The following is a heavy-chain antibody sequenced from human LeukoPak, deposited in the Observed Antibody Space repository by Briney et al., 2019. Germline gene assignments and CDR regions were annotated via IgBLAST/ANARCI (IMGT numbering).Heavy chain of an antibody. Sequence: PPSETLSLTCTVSGGSISSSTYYWGWIRQPPGKGLEWVSTIYSDGTTYYTDSVKGRFTISRDTSKNTLSLQMNSLRAEDTALYYCARDFCSSTNCYTPQWFDYWGPGTLVTVSS. CDR2: IYSDGTT. D-gene: IGHD2-2*02. CDR1: GGSISSSTYY. V-gene: IGHV3-53*05. CDR3: ARDFCSSTNCYTPQWFDY. J-gene: IGHJ4*02.